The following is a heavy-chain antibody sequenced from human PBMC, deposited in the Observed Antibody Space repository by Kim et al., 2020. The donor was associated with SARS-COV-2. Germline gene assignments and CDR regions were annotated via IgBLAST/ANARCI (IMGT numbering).Heavy chain of an antibody. V-gene: IGHV3-53*01. CDR1: GFTVSSNY. CDR3: ARGYGYSSSWYYYGMDV. CDR2: IYSGGST. Sequence: GGSLRLSCAASGFTVSSNYMSWVRQAPGKGLEWVSVIYSGGSTYYADSVKGRFTISRDNSKNTLYLQMNSLRAEDTAVYYCARGYGYSSSWYYYGMDVWGQGTTVTVSS. J-gene: IGHJ6*02. D-gene: IGHD6-13*01.